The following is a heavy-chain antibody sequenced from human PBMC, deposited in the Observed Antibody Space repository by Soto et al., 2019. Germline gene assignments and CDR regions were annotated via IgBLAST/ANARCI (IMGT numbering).Heavy chain of an antibody. CDR2: IYYSGST. J-gene: IGHJ4*02. V-gene: IGHV4-34*01. CDR1: GGSFSGYY. D-gene: IGHD3-3*01. CDR3: ARSYLVDYDIWSWYLQLDY. Sequence: SETLYLTCAVYGGSFSGYYWSWIRQPPGKGREWIGDIYYSGSTNYNPSLKSRVTISVDTSKNQFSVKLSSVTAADTAVYYWARSYLVDYDIWSWYLQLDYWGQGTLVTVSS.